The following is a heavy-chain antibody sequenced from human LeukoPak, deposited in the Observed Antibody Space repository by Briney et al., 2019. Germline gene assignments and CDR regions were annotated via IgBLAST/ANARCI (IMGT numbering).Heavy chain of an antibody. D-gene: IGHD3-10*01. Sequence: GGPLRLSCTASGFTFISYVRHWVGQAPGKGLEWVAFIRYDGSNKYYADSVKGRFTISRDNSKNTLYLQMNSLRAEDTAVYYCEKDSIAPFYCSGSNLDYWGQGTLVTVSS. V-gene: IGHV3-30*02. CDR2: IRYDGSNK. J-gene: IGHJ4*02. CDR3: EKDSIAPFYCSGSNLDY. CDR1: GFTFISYV.